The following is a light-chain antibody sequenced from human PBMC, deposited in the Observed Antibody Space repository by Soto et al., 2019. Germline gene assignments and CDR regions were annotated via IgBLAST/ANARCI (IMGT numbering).Light chain of an antibody. CDR2: TND. V-gene: IGLV1-44*01. Sequence: QSVLTQPPSASGTPGQSVTISCSGSSSNIGSKPINWYQHLPGTAPKLLIFTNDRRPSGVPDRFSGSKSGTSGSLAITGLQSDDEADYYCATWDDTLKGPVFGGGTKLTVL. CDR3: ATWDDTLKGPV. CDR1: SSNIGSKP. J-gene: IGLJ3*02.